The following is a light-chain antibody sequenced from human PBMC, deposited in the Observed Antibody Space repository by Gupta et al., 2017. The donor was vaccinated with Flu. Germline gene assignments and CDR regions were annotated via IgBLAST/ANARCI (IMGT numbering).Light chain of an antibody. CDR1: SSDVGGYNY. Sequence: QSALTPPASVSGSPGQSITISCTGTSSDVGGYNYVSWYQQHPGKAPKVMLYEVRKRPSGVSNRFSGSKSGNTASLTXSXLQAEDXADYYCTSYTTSNTWVFGGGTKLTVL. J-gene: IGLJ3*02. V-gene: IGLV2-14*01. CDR3: TSYTTSNTWV. CDR2: EVR.